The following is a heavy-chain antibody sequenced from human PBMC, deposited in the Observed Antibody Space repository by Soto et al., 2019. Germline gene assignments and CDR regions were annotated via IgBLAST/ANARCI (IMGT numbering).Heavy chain of an antibody. CDR2: IGTAGDT. CDR1: GFTFSGFD. V-gene: IGHV3-13*01. Sequence: GSLRLSCEALGFTFSGFDMHWVRQPTGKGLEWVSSIGTAGDTYYAVSVKGRFTISRDNAKNSLSLQMNSLRAGDMAVYFCAKSQEIGTHFFDSWGQGTQVTVS. D-gene: IGHD6-13*01. J-gene: IGHJ4*02. CDR3: AKSQEIGTHFFDS.